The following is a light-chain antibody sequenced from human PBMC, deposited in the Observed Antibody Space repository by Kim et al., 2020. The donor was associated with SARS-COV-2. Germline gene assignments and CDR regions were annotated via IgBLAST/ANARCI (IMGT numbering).Light chain of an antibody. Sequence: LSPGERATLSCRASQSVTFNYVAWYQQKPGQTPRLVIYGASNRATGIPDRFSGSGSGTDFTLTISRLEPEDFAVYYCQQYGSSPRFGGGTKVDIK. CDR3: QQYGSSPR. J-gene: IGKJ4*01. CDR2: GAS. CDR1: QSVTFNY. V-gene: IGKV3-20*01.